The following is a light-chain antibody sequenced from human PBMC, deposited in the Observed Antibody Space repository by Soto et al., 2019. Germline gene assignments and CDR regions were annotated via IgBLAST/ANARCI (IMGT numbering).Light chain of an antibody. CDR1: NIGNKN. J-gene: IGLJ2*01. Sequence: SYELTQPLSVSVALGPTARITCGGNNIGNKNVHWYQQKPGQAPVVVIYRDNNRPSGIAERLSGSNSGNTATLTISRAQAGVEADYCCQVWDSSTVVFGGGTKLTVL. CDR2: RDN. V-gene: IGLV3-9*01. CDR3: QVWDSSTVV.